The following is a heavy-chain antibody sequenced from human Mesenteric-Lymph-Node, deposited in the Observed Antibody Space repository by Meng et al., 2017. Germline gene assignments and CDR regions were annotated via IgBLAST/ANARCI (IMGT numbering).Heavy chain of an antibody. J-gene: IGHJ4*02. D-gene: IGHD4-23*01. CDR3: ARLGGNGPYFDY. V-gene: IGHV2-70*04. Sequence: SGPTLVKPTQTLTLTCTFSGFSLSTSGMRVSWIRQPPGKALEWLARIDWDDDKFYSTSLKTRLTISKDTSKNQVVLTMTNMDPVDTATYYCARLGGNGPYFDYWGQGTQVTVSS. CDR1: GFSLSTSGMR. CDR2: IDWDDDK.